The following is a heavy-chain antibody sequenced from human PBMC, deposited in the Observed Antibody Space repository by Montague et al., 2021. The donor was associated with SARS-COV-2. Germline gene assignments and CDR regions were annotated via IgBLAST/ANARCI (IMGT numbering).Heavy chain of an antibody. J-gene: IGHJ6*02. CDR3: ARSVRFAYGLDV. V-gene: IGHV4-59*08. Sequence: SETLSLTCSVSSDSISNYYWSWIRQPPGKGLEWIGLISQTESTNYNPSLGSRVSISIDTSKSQFSLRVSSVTAADTAVYYCARSVRFAYGLDVWGQGTTVTISS. D-gene: IGHD3-16*01. CDR1: SDSISNYY. CDR2: ISQTEST.